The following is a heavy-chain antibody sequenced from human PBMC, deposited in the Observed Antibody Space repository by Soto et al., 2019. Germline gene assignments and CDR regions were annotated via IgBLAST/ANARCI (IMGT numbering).Heavy chain of an antibody. CDR1: GFTFSSYA. V-gene: IGHV3-23*01. CDR2: ISGSGGST. D-gene: IGHD5-12*01. Sequence: PGGSLRLSCAASGFTFSSYAMIWVRQAPGKGLEWVSAISGSGGSTYYADSVKGRFTISRDNSKNTLYLQMNSLRAEDTAVYYCAKSSSGYSGSEFDPWGQGTLVTVSS. CDR3: AKSSSGYSGSEFDP. J-gene: IGHJ5*02.